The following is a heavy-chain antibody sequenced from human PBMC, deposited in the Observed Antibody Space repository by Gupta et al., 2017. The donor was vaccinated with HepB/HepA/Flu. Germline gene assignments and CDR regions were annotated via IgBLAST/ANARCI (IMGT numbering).Heavy chain of an antibody. J-gene: IGHJ5*02. V-gene: IGHV4-61*01. D-gene: IGHD2-2*01. CDR2: ISYSGST. CDR3: ARRYCSSKSCYWFDP. Sequence: QVQLQESGPGLVKPSETLSLSCTVSGGSVSSNIYYWNWIRQAPGKGLEWIGSISYSGSTNYNPSLKSRVTISVDTSNNQFSLKLNSVTAADTAMYYCARRYCSSKSCYWFDPWGQGTLVTVS. CDR1: GGSVSSNIYY.